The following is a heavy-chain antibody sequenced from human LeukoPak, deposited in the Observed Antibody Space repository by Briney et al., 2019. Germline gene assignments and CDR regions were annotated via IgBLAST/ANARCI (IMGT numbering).Heavy chain of an antibody. D-gene: IGHD4-11*01. CDR1: GYSISSGYY. J-gene: IGHJ4*02. V-gene: IGHV4-38-2*02. CDR2: IYHSGST. CDR3: ARDQAFLTTFDC. Sequence: KPSETLSLTCTVSGYSISSGYYWGWIRQPPGKGLEWIGSIYHSGSTYYNPSLKSRVTISVDTSKNQFSLKLSSVTAADTAVYYCARDQAFLTTFDCWGQGTLVTVSS.